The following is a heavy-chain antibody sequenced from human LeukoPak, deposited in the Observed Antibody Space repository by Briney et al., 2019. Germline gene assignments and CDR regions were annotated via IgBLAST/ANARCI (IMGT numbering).Heavy chain of an antibody. CDR3: ARQGASYSSGWYYY. D-gene: IGHD6-19*01. CDR1: GYTFTGYY. V-gene: IGHV1-2*02. Sequence: ASVKVSCKASGYTFTGYYMHWVRQAPGQGLEWMGWINPNSGGTNYAQKFQGRVTMTRDTSISTAYMELSRLRSDDTAVYYCARQGASYSSGWYYYWGQGTLVTVSS. CDR2: INPNSGGT. J-gene: IGHJ4*02.